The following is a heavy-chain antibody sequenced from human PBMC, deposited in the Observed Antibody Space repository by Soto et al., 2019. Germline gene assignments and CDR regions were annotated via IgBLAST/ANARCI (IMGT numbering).Heavy chain of an antibody. CDR1: GGSISSSSYY. CDR2: IYYSGST. CDR3: AEHLYGSGSYSRLGYFDY. Sequence: PSETLSLTCTVSGGSISSSSYYWGWIRQPPGKGLEWIGSIYYSGSTYYNPSLKSRVTISVDTSKNQFSLKLSSVTAADTAVYYCAEHLYGSGSYSRLGYFDYWGQGSLVTVSS. D-gene: IGHD3-10*01. J-gene: IGHJ4*02. V-gene: IGHV4-39*01.